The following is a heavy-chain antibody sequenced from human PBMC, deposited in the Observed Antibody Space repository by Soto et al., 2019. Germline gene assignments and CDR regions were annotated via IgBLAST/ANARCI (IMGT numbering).Heavy chain of an antibody. J-gene: IGHJ5*02. D-gene: IGHD2-15*01. CDR1: GYTFTSYG. Sequence: ASVKVSCKASGYTFTSYGISWVRQAPGQGLEWMGWISAYNGNTNYAQKLQGRVTMTTDTSTSTAYMELRSLRSDDTAVYYCARFVVVVAATPSAYWLDPWGQGTLVTVSS. CDR3: ARFVVVVAATPSAYWLDP. CDR2: ISAYNGNT. V-gene: IGHV1-18*01.